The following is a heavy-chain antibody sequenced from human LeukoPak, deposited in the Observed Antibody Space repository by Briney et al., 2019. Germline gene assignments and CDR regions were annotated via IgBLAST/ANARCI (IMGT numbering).Heavy chain of an antibody. D-gene: IGHD4-17*01. CDR1: GGSISSYY. J-gene: IGHJ4*02. CDR3: ARLRTVTTSLAFDY. Sequence: SETLSLTCTISGGSISSYYWSWIRQPPGKGLEWIGYIYYSGSTNYNPSLKSRVTISVDTSKNQFSLKLSSVTAADTAVYYCARLRTVTTSLAFDYWGQGTLVTVSS. V-gene: IGHV4-59*12. CDR2: IYYSGST.